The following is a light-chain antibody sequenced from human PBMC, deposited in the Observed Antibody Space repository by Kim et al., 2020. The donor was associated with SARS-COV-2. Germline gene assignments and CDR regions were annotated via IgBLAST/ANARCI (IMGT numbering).Light chain of an antibody. CDR1: QSVSSNY. CDR2: VTS. CDR3: QQYGSTLLT. J-gene: IGKJ4*01. V-gene: IGKV3-20*01. Sequence: SPGERATLSCRASQSVSSNYLAWYQQKPGQAPRLLIYVTSSRATGIPDRFSGSGSGTDFTLTISRLEPEDFAVYYCQQYGSTLLTFGGGTKVDIK.